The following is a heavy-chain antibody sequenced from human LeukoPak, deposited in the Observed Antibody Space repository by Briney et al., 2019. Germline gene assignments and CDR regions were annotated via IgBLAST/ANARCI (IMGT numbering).Heavy chain of an antibody. V-gene: IGHV4-59*01. CDR2: IYYSGST. CDR1: GGSISSYY. Sequence: SETLSLTCTVSGGSISSYYWSWIRQPPGKGLEWIGYIYYSGSTNYNPSLKSRVTISVDTSKNQFSLKLSSVTAADTAVYYCARAYGDYGYYYYYYMDVWSKGTTVTVSS. J-gene: IGHJ6*03. CDR3: ARAYGDYGYYYYYYMDV. D-gene: IGHD4-17*01.